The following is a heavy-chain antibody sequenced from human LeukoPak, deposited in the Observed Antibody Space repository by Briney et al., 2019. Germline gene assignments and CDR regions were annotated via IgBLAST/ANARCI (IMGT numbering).Heavy chain of an antibody. J-gene: IGHJ5*02. CDR3: ARDHCTNGVCYIMGRVYWFDP. CDR2: IYYSGST. D-gene: IGHD2-8*01. Sequence: SETLSLTCTVSGGSISSGGYWGWIRQHPGKGLEWIGSIYYSGSTYYNPSLKSRVTISVDTSKNQFSLKLSSVTAADTAVYYCARDHCTNGVCYIMGRVYWFDPWGQGTLVTVSS. V-gene: IGHV4-39*07. CDR1: GGSISSGGY.